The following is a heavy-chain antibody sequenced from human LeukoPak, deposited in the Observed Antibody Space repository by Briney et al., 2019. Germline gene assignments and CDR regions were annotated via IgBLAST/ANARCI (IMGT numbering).Heavy chain of an antibody. CDR3: ARDGGYQFDY. V-gene: IGHV6-1*01. J-gene: IGHJ4*02. CDR1: GDSFSSKSAA. Sequence: SQTLSLTCAISGDSFSSKSAAWNWIRQSPSRGLEWLGRTYYRSKWSSGYAESVKSRITVNPDTSKNQFSLQLSSVTPEDTAVYYCARDGGYQFDYWGQGTLVTVSS. CDR2: TYYRSKWSS. D-gene: IGHD2-2*01.